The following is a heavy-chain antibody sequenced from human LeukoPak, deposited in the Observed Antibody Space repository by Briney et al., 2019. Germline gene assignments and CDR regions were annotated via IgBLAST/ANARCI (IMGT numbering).Heavy chain of an antibody. CDR2: IGSSSSYI. CDR3: ATEQAVRNYYLDY. Sequence: GGSLRLSCAASGFTFSSYSMNWVRQAPGKGLEWVSSIGSSSSYIYYADSVKGRFTISRDNAKNSLYLQMNSLRAEDTAVYYCATEQAVRNYYLDYWGQGTLVTVSS. D-gene: IGHD3-10*01. V-gene: IGHV3-21*01. CDR1: GFTFSSYS. J-gene: IGHJ4*02.